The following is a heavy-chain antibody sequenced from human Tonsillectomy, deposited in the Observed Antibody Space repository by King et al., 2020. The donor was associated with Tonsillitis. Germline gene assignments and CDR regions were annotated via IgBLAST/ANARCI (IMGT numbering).Heavy chain of an antibody. V-gene: IGHV1-8*02. CDR2: MNPNSGNT. CDR1: GYTFTTYD. D-gene: IGHD2-2*01. Sequence: VQLVESGAEVKKPGASVKVSCKASGYTFTTYDINWVRQATGQGLELMGWMNPNSGNTGYVQKFQGRLTMTRNTSISTAYMELSSLRSDDTAVYYCARGVRYCTSTICLVGSPYYYDCGMDVWGQGTTVTVSS. J-gene: IGHJ6*02. CDR3: ARGVRYCTSTICLVGSPYYYDCGMDV.